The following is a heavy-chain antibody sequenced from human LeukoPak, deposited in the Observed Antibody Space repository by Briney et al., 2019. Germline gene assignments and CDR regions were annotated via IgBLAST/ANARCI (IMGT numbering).Heavy chain of an antibody. CDR2: INHSGST. V-gene: IGHV4-34*01. CDR1: GGSFSGYY. CDR3: ARQRTKYYYDTSGYYAPGAFDI. Sequence: PSETLSLTCAVYGGSFSGYYWSWIRQPPGKGLEWIGEINHSGSTNYNPSLKSRVTISVDTSKNQFSLKLSSVTAADTAVYYCARQRTKYYYDTSGYYAPGAFDIWGQGTMVTVSS. D-gene: IGHD3-22*01. J-gene: IGHJ3*02.